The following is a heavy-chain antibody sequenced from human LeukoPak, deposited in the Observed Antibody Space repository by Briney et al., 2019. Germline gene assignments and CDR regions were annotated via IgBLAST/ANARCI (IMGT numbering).Heavy chain of an antibody. CDR2: ISSRGTTT. Sequence: SGGSLRLSYAASGFTFSSYEMNWVRQAPGKGLEWVSYISSRGTTTYYADSVKGRFTISRDNSKNTVFLQMTSLRGDDTAVYYCARSSNPLGAFDIWGQGTMVAVSS. D-gene: IGHD3-16*01. CDR1: GFTFSSYE. J-gene: IGHJ3*02. V-gene: IGHV3-48*03. CDR3: ARSSNPLGAFDI.